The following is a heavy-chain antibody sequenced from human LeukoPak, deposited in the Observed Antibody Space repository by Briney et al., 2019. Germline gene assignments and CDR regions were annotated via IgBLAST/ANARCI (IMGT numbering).Heavy chain of an antibody. V-gene: IGHV4-59*01. CDR2: IYYSGST. Sequence: PSETLSLTCTVSGGSISGYYWSWIRQPPGKGLEWIGYIYYSGSTTYNPFLKSRVTISVDTSENQYSLKLSSVTAADTAMYYCARRLRAESDASPDNWIGPWGQGALVTVSS. CDR3: ARRLRAESDASPDNWIGP. D-gene: IGHD3-16*01. J-gene: IGHJ5*02. CDR1: GGSISGYY.